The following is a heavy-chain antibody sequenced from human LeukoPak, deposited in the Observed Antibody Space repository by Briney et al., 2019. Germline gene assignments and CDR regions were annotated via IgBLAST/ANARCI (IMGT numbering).Heavy chain of an antibody. CDR2: ISTSSSYK. V-gene: IGHV3-21*01. CDR1: GFTFSSYN. J-gene: IGHJ5*02. CDR3: ARDVKPSYSGYDSNWFDP. D-gene: IGHD5-12*01. Sequence: GGFLRLSCAASGFTFSSYNMNWVRQAPGKGLEWVSSISTSSSYKYYADSVKGRFTISRDNAKNSLYLQMNSLRAEDTAVYYCARDVKPSYSGYDSNWFDPWGQGTLVTVSS.